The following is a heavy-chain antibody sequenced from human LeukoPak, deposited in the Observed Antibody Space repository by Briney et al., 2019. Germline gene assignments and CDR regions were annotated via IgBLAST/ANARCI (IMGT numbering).Heavy chain of an antibody. CDR1: GGTFSIYA. CDR2: IIPIFGTA. Sequence: SVTLSFNSSGGTFSIYAISWVRHAPGQGLERMGSIIPIFGTANFAQKFQGRVTITTYQSTSTAYRELSSLRSEDTAVYYCARDRPHTVTPFLGTFDIWGERT. CDR3: ARDRPHTVTPFLGTFDI. J-gene: IGHJ3*02. D-gene: IGHD4-17*01. V-gene: IGHV1-69*05.